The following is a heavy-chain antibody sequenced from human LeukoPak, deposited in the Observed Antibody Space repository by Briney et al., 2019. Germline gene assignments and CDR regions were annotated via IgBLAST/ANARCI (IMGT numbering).Heavy chain of an antibody. V-gene: IGHV4-34*01. D-gene: IGHD2-2*01. Sequence: SSETLSLTCAVYGGSFSGYYWSWIRQPPGKGLEWIGEINHSGSTNYNPSLKSRVTISVDTSKNQFSLKLSSVTAADTAVYYCARGGVVPLGYFDYWGQGTLVTVSS. CDR2: INHSGST. J-gene: IGHJ4*02. CDR1: GGSFSGYY. CDR3: ARGGVVPLGYFDY.